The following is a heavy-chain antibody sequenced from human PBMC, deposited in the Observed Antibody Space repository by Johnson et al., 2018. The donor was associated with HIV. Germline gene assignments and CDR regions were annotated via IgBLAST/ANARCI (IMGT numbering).Heavy chain of an antibody. V-gene: IGHV3-7*01. J-gene: IGHJ3*02. CDR2: IKQDGSEK. Sequence: VQLVESGGGVVQPGRSLRLSCAASGFTFSSYAMHWVRQAPGKGLEWVANIKQDGSEKYYVDSVKGRFTISRDNAKNSLYLQMNSLRAEDTAVYYCARVSGWYEKGAFDIWGQGTMVTVSS. D-gene: IGHD6-19*01. CDR3: ARVSGWYEKGAFDI. CDR1: GFTFSSYA.